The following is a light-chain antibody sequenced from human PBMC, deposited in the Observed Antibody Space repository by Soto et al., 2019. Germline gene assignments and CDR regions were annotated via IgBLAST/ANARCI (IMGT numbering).Light chain of an antibody. CDR1: QSVSNN. J-gene: IGKJ4*01. V-gene: IGKV3-15*01. CDR2: GAS. Sequence: EVVMTQSPATLSVPPGESATLSCRASQSVSNNLVWYQQKPGQAPRLLIYGASTRATGIPDRFSGSGSGTEFTLTISSLQSEDFAVYYCQQYNIWPGLAFGGGTKV. CDR3: QQYNIWPGLA.